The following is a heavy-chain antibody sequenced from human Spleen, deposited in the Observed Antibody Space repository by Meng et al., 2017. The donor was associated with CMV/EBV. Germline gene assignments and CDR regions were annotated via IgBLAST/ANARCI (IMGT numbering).Heavy chain of an antibody. CDR1: GGSINSRDYY. J-gene: IGHJ4*02. CDR3: ARVLYYYGSASNFYH. D-gene: IGHD3-10*01. CDR2: IYYSGAT. V-gene: IGHV4-31*03. Sequence: SETLSLTCSVSGGSINSRDYYWSWVRQYPGRGLEWVGHIYYSGATYYTPSLRSRLIISLDTSKNQFSLRLSSVTAADTAVYFCARVLYYYGSASNFYHWGQGTLVTVSS.